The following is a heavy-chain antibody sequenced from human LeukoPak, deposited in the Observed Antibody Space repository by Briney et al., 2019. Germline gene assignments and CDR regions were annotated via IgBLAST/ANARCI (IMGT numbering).Heavy chain of an antibody. D-gene: IGHD2-15*01. V-gene: IGHV3-11*05. J-gene: IGHJ4*02. Sequence: GGSLRLSCAASGFTFSDYYMSWIRQAPGKGLEWVSYISSSSSYTNYADSVKGRFTISRDKAKNSLYLQMKSLRAEDTAVYCCARVGGCSGGSCYSFDYWGQGTLVTVSS. CDR2: ISSSSSYT. CDR1: GFTFSDYY. CDR3: ARVGGCSGGSCYSFDY.